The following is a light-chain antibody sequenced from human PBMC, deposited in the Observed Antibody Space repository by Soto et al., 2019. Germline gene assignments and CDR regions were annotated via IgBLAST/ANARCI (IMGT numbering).Light chain of an antibody. CDR2: DAS. V-gene: IGKV3-11*01. CDR1: QSVSGY. Sequence: EIVLTQSPATLSLSPGNRATLSCRASQSVSGYLAWYQQKPGQAPRLLIYDASNRATGIPARFSGSGSGTEFTLTITRREPEEFAVYYCQQRSNWPSTFGGGTKVEI. J-gene: IGKJ4*01. CDR3: QQRSNWPST.